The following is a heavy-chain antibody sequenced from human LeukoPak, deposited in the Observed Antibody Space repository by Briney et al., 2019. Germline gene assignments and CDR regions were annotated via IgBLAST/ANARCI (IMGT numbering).Heavy chain of an antibody. CDR3: ARGRSGLAAAGTYDY. CDR1: GYTFTSYD. J-gene: IGHJ4*02. V-gene: IGHV1-8*03. Sequence: ASVKVSCKASGYTFTSYDINWVRQATGQGLEWMGWMNPNSGNTGYAQKFQGRVTITRNTSISTAYMELSGLRSEDTAVYYCARGRSGLAAAGTYDYWGQGTLITVSS. CDR2: MNPNSGNT. D-gene: IGHD6-13*01.